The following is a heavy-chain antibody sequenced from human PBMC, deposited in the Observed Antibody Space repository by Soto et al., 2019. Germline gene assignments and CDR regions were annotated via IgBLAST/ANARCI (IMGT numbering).Heavy chain of an antibody. CDR1: GGSISSYY. Sequence: PSGTLSLTCTVSGGSISSYYWSWIRQPPGKGLEWIGYIYYSGSTNYNPSLKSRVTISVDTSKNQFSLKLSSVTAADAAVYYCARVLGTYYDFWSGYYGWFDPWGQGTLVTVSS. V-gene: IGHV4-59*01. J-gene: IGHJ5*02. CDR3: ARVLGTYYDFWSGYYGWFDP. CDR2: IYYSGST. D-gene: IGHD3-3*01.